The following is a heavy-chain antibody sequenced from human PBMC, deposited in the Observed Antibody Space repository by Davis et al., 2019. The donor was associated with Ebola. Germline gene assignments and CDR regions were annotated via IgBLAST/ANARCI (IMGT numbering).Heavy chain of an antibody. V-gene: IGHV4-59*01. CDR3: ARGRSAAAHNDMDV. Sequence: PSETLSLTCTVSGGSISSYYWSWIRQPPGKGLEWIGYIYYSGSTNYNPSLKSRVTISVDTSKNQFSLKLSSVTAADTAVYYCARGRSAAAHNDMDVWGKGTTVTVSS. CDR1: GGSISSYY. D-gene: IGHD6-13*01. J-gene: IGHJ6*04. CDR2: IYYSGST.